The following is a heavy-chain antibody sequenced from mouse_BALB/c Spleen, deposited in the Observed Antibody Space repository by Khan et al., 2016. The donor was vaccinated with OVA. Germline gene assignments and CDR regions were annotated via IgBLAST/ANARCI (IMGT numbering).Heavy chain of an antibody. J-gene: IGHJ3*01. CDR2: IDPENGNT. V-gene: IGHV14-1*02. Sequence: VQLQQSGAELVRPGALVKLSCKASGFNIKDYYIHWVKQRPEQGLEWIGGIDPENGNTIYDPKFQGKASITADTSSNTAYLQLSSLTSEDTAVYYCTRDDYYPWFAYWGQGTLVTVSA. CDR3: TRDDYYPWFAY. D-gene: IGHD2-3*01. CDR1: GFNIKDYY.